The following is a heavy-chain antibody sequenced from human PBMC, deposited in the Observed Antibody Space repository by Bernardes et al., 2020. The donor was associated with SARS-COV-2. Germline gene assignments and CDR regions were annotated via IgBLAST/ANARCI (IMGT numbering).Heavy chain of an antibody. D-gene: IGHD6-19*01. CDR3: ARGAVAGDDSFKI. Sequence: GSLRLSCAASGFTLSKYGMHWVRQAPGKGLEWVALISYDGSIKYYAESVKGRFTISRDTSKETLYLQMHSLRPEDTAVYYCARGAVAGDDSFKIWGQGTMVTVSS. CDR1: GFTLSKYG. J-gene: IGHJ3*02. V-gene: IGHV3-30*03. CDR2: ISYDGSIK.